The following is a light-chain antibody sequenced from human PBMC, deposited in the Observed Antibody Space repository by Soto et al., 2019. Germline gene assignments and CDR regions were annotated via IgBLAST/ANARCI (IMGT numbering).Light chain of an antibody. CDR1: YDISSS. Sequence: DIQLTQSPSFLSASVEDGVTISWRASYDISSSLAWYQQEPGKPPKLLIYDSSTLQTGVPSRFTGSGSGRKFTLTISGLQFGDFATYFCQQLSHYPYTFGQGTKVDIK. CDR3: QQLSHYPYT. J-gene: IGKJ2*01. V-gene: IGKV1-9*01. CDR2: DSS.